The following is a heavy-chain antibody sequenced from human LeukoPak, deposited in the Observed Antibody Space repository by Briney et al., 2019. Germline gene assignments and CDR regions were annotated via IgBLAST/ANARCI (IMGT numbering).Heavy chain of an antibody. CDR1: GGSISSSSYY. CDR3: ARDPTAAGKGAWFDP. J-gene: IGHJ5*02. D-gene: IGHD6-13*01. CDR2: IYYSGSA. V-gene: IGHV4-39*02. Sequence: SETLSLTCTVSGGSISSSSYYWGWIRQPPGKGLERIGSIYYSGSAYYNPSLKSRFTISVNTSKTPFSLNLSSVGAADTSVYYCARDPTAAGKGAWFDPWGQGTLVTVSS.